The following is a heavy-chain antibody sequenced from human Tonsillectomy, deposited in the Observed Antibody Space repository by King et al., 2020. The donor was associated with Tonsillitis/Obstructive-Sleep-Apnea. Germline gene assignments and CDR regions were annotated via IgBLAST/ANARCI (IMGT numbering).Heavy chain of an antibody. D-gene: IGHD1/OR15-1a*01. Sequence: ITLQESGPTLVKPTQTLTLTCTFSGFSLDTSGVGVAWIRQPPGKALEWLALIYWDDDKRYSPSLKSRLTITKDTSKTQVVLAMTNMDPLDTATYYCAHRGRTHEGLEEPYFDYWGQGALVTVSS. V-gene: IGHV2-5*02. CDR3: AHRGRTHEGLEEPYFDY. CDR2: IYWDDDK. J-gene: IGHJ4*02. CDR1: GFSLDTSGVG.